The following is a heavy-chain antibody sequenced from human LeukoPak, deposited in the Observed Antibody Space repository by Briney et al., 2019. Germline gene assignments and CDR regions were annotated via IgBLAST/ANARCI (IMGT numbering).Heavy chain of an antibody. J-gene: IGHJ6*03. CDR2: IKQGGSEK. CDR3: ARWGRDNMAVVYYNYDMDV. Sequence: GGSLRLSCAASGFTLSKDWMRLVRQPPAEGLGVAANIKQGGSEKNYVDSVKGRFTISRDNAKNSVYLQMNSLRAEDTAVYYCARWGRDNMAVVYYNYDMDVWGKGTTVTVSS. CDR1: GFTLSKDW. V-gene: IGHV3-7*01. D-gene: IGHD5-24*01.